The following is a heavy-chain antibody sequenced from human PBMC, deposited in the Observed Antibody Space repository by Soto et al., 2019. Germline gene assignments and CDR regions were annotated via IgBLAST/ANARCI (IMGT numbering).Heavy chain of an antibody. CDR1: GYSFTDYH. D-gene: IGHD2-8*01. V-gene: IGHV1-2*04. CDR2: INPKSGGT. J-gene: IGHJ6*02. CDR3: ARGHSTDCSNGVCSFFYNHEMDV. Sequence: GASVKVSCKASGYSFTDYHVHWVRQAPGQGLEWPGRINPKSGGTSTAQKFQGWVTMTRDTSINTAYMDLTRLRSDDTAVYHCARGHSTDCSNGVCSFFYNHEMDVWGQGTPITV.